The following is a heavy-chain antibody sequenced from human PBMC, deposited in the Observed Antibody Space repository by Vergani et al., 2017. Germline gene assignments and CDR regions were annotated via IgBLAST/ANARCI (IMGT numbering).Heavy chain of an antibody. CDR2: IFYSGTT. Sequence: QVQLQESGPGLVKPSETLSLTCTVSGGSISSYYWSWIRQPPGKGLEWIGYIFYSGTTYDNPSLRSRLTLSVDTSQNQHSLKLRSVTAADTAVYDCARVDTQVPATSHFYYMDVWGKGTTVVVSS. D-gene: IGHD6-25*01. V-gene: IGHV4-59*06. J-gene: IGHJ6*03. CDR3: ARVDTQVPATSHFYYMDV. CDR1: GGSISSYY.